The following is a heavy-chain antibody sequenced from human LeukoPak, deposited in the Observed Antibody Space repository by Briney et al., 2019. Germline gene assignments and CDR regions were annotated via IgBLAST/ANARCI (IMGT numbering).Heavy chain of an antibody. V-gene: IGHV3-23*01. J-gene: IGHJ4*02. Sequence: GGSLRLSCAASGFTFSNFGMTWVSHGPGKGLDWVSTITGSGLHTYYADSVKARFTISRDNYKNTLLLQMNTLRAEDTAGYYCAKGRRGLDSWGQGTLVTVSS. CDR3: AKGRRGLDS. D-gene: IGHD3-10*01. CDR1: GFTFSNFG. CDR2: ITGSGLHT.